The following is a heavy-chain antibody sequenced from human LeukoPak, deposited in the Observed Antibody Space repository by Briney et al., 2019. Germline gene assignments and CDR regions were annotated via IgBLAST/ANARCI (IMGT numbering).Heavy chain of an antibody. J-gene: IGHJ4*02. CDR1: GFTFRSYT. CDR3: GNPRLPVGATASDY. Sequence: GGSLRLSCAASGFTFRSYTMSWVRQAPGKGLEWVSGISDSGGTTYHADSVKGRFTISRDNSKNTLYLQMNSLRAEDTAIYYCGNPRLPVGATASDYWGQGTLVTVSS. CDR2: ISDSGGTT. V-gene: IGHV3-23*01. D-gene: IGHD3-3*01.